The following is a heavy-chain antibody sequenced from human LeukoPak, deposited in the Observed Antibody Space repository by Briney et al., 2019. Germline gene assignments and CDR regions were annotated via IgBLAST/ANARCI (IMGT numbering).Heavy chain of an antibody. CDR2: INPSGGST. Sequence: GASVKVSCKASGYTFTSYYMHWVRQAPGQGLERMGIINPSGGSTSYAQKFQGRVTMTRDTSTSTVYMELSSLRSEDTAVYYCARGGSDVVPAAVDAFDIWGQGTMVTVSS. CDR3: ARGGSDVVPAAVDAFDI. CDR1: GYTFTSYY. V-gene: IGHV1-46*01. D-gene: IGHD2-2*01. J-gene: IGHJ3*02.